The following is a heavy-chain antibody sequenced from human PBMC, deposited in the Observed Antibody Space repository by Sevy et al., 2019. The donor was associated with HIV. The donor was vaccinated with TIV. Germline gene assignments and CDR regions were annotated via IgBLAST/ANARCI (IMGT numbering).Heavy chain of an antibody. Sequence: GGSLRLSCQGSGYTFTSYWIGWVRQMPGKGLEWMGIIYPGDSDTRYSPSFQGQVTISVDKSIATAYLQWSSLKASDTAMYYCARPMTTELPYYFDYWGQGTLVTVSS. V-gene: IGHV5-51*01. J-gene: IGHJ4*02. CDR3: ARPMTTELPYYFDY. D-gene: IGHD4-4*01. CDR2: IYPGDSDT. CDR1: GYTFTSYW.